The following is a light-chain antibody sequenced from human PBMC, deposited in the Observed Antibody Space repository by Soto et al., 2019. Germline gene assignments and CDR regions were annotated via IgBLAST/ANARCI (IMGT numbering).Light chain of an antibody. CDR2: DAS. CDR3: QQRYNWIT. Sequence: EIVLTQSPATLSLSPGERATLSCRASQSVSTYLAWYQQKPGQAPRLLIYDASNRATGIPARFSGSGSGTDFSLTISSLAPEDFAVYYCQQRYNWITFGQGTRLE. V-gene: IGKV3-11*01. J-gene: IGKJ5*01. CDR1: QSVSTY.